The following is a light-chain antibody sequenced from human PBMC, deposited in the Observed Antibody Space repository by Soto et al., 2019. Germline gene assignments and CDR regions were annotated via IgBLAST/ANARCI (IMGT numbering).Light chain of an antibody. CDR1: ESVTSTY. V-gene: IGKV3-20*01. J-gene: IGKJ2*01. CDR2: EAS. CDR3: QQYFNSPYMYT. Sequence: DIVLTQSPGILSLSPGDRATLSCRSSESVTSTYLAWYQQKRGQAPRLLIYEASSRASGIPDRFSGRGSGKDFTLTISKVEPEDVAVYYCQQYFNSPYMYTFGQGTVLEI.